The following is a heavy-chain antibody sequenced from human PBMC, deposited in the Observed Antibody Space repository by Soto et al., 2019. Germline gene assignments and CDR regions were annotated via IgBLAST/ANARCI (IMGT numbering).Heavy chain of an antibody. CDR3: AWGDGDRYDGNGYLGRH. CDR1: GFTFSSYW. D-gene: IGHD3-22*01. CDR2: IKSDGSGT. Sequence: EVQLVESGGGLVQPGESLTLSCAASGFTFSSYWMHWVRQAPGKGLVWVSRIKSDGSGTYYADSVKGRITIYRDNTKNTLYLQMNSLIVEDTDVYFCAWGDGDRYDGNGYLGRHWGQGTLVTVSS. J-gene: IGHJ4*02. V-gene: IGHV3-74*01.